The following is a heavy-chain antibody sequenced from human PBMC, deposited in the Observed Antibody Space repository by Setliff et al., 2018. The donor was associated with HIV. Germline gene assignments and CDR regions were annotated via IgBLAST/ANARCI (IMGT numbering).Heavy chain of an antibody. J-gene: IGHJ4*02. D-gene: IGHD2-15*01. Sequence: GSLRLSCAASGFTFSNYAMSWVRQAPGKGLEWIGSIYYNGITYYNPSLKGRFTISVDTSKNQFSLKVTSVTAADTAVYYCARRIFHSSFPSFDSWGQGTLVTVSS. CDR2: IYYNGIT. CDR3: ARRIFHSSFPSFDS. V-gene: IGHV4-39*01. CDR1: GFTFSNYA.